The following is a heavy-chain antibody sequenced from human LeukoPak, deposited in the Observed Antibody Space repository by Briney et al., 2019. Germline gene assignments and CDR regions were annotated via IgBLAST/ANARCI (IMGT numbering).Heavy chain of an antibody. J-gene: IGHJ5*02. D-gene: IGHD4-23*01. V-gene: IGHV3-33*01. CDR3: ARGNGGQLNWFDP. Sequence: GRSLRLSCAASGFTFSSYGMHWVRQAPGKGLEWVAVIWYDGSNKYYADSVKGRFTISRDNSKNTLYLQMNSLRAEDTAVYYCARGNGGQLNWFDPWGQGTLVTVSS. CDR2: IWYDGSNK. CDR1: GFTFSSYG.